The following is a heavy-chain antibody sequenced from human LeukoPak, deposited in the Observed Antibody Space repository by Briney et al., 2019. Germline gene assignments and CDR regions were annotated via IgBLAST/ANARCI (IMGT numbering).Heavy chain of an antibody. CDR1: GFTFSSYG. CDR2: ISYDGSNK. V-gene: IGHV3-30*03. CDR3: ARSQGRTDYGSGSYYNYYYYYGMDV. J-gene: IGHJ6*02. Sequence: GRSLRLSCAASGFTFSSYGMHWVRQAPGKGLEWVAVISYDGSNKYYADSVKGRFTISRDNSKNTLYLQMNSLRAEDTAVYYCARSQGRTDYGSGSYYNYYYYYGMDVWGQGTTVTVSS. D-gene: IGHD3-10*01.